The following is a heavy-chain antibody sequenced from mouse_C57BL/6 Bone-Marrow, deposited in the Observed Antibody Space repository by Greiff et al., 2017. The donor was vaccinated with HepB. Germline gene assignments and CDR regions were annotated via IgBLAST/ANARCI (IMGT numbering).Heavy chain of an antibody. J-gene: IGHJ2*01. Sequence: EVMLVESGGGLVKPGGSLKLSCAASGFTFSDYGMHWVRQAPEKGLEWVAYISSGSSTIYYADTVKGRFTISRDNAKNTLFLQMTSLRSEDTAMYYCARPSTMITTGYYFDYWGQGTTLTVSS. V-gene: IGHV5-17*01. D-gene: IGHD2-4*01. CDR3: ARPSTMITTGYYFDY. CDR1: GFTFSDYG. CDR2: ISSGSSTI.